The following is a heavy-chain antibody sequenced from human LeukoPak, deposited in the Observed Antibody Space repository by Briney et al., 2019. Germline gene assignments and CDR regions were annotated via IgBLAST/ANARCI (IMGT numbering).Heavy chain of an antibody. CDR2: IYTSGST. J-gene: IGHJ2*01. CDR1: GGSISSGSYY. CDR3: ARAGYCGGDCYSWYFDL. Sequence: SETLSLTCTVSGGSISSGSYYWSWIRQPAGKGLEWIGRIYTSGSTNYNPSLKSRVTISVDTSKNQFSLKLSSVTAADTAVYYCARAGYCGGDCYSWYFDLWGRGTLVTVSS. V-gene: IGHV4-61*02. D-gene: IGHD2-21*02.